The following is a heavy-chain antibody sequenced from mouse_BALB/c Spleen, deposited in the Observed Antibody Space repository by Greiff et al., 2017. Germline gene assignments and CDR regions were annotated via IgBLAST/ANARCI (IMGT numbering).Heavy chain of an antibody. CDR3: ARHHYDVSPYFDY. D-gene: IGHD1-2*01. CDR2: ISSGGGST. CDR1: GFAFSSYD. V-gene: IGHV5-12-1*01. J-gene: IGHJ2*01. Sequence: VQRVESGGGLVKPGGSLKLSCAVSGFAFSSYDMSWVRQTPEKRLEWVAYISSGGGSTYYPDTVKGRFTISRDNAKNTLYLQMSSLKSEDTAMYYCARHHYDVSPYFDYWGQGTTLTVSS.